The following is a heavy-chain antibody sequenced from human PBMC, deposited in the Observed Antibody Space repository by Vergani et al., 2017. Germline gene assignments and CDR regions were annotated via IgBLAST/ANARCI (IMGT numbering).Heavy chain of an antibody. D-gene: IGHD4-23*01. CDR2: INPNSGGT. CDR1: GYIFTGYN. J-gene: IGHJ5*02. CDR3: ARDHRRWYNWFDP. Sequence: QVQQVQSGAEVKKPGASVKVSCKASGYIFTGYNMHWVRQAPGQGLEWMGWINPNSGGTNYAQKFQGRVTMTRDTSISTAYMELSRLRSDDTAVYYCARDHRRWYNWFDPWGQGTLVTVSS. V-gene: IGHV1-2*02.